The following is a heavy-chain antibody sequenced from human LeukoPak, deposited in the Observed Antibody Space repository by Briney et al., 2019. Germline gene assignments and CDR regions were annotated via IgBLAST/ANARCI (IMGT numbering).Heavy chain of an antibody. V-gene: IGHV1-18*01. CDR1: GYTFTSYG. Sequence: ASVKVSCKASGYTFTSYGISWVRQAPRQGLEWMGWISTFNGNTHYAQKFQGRVTITADESTSTAYMELSSLRSEDTAVYYCAREFRPPTEYGGNSGPPFDYWGQGTLVTVSS. CDR3: AREFRPPTEYGGNSGPPFDY. CDR2: ISTFNGNT. D-gene: IGHD4-23*01. J-gene: IGHJ4*02.